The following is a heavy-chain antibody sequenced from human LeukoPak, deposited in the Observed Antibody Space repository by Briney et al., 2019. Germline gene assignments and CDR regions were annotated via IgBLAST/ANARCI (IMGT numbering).Heavy chain of an antibody. Sequence: PGGSLRLSCAASGFTFSSYWMSWVRQAPGRGLEWVANIKQEVSEKYYVDTVKGRFTISRDNAKNSLYLQMNSLRAEDTAVYYCARVPLAAAATTWFDPWGQGTLVTVSS. CDR2: IKQEVSEK. J-gene: IGHJ5*02. V-gene: IGHV3-7*01. D-gene: IGHD6-13*01. CDR3: ARVPLAAAATTWFDP. CDR1: GFTFSSYW.